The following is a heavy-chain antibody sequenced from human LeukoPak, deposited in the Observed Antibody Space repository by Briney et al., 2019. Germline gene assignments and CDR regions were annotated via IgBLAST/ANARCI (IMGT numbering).Heavy chain of an antibody. Sequence: SETLSLTCAVLGAAFRGSYSTWIRQTPEKGLKWIGEMNPSRSTTYISSRKSRVTISVDTSKNQFSLELSSVTAADTAVYYCARGRQDVTMIVVVMTAVSYYLVVWGKGTTVTVS. CDR2: MNPSRST. CDR3: ARGRQDVTMIVVVMTAVSYYLVV. V-gene: IGHV4-34*01. D-gene: IGHD3-22*01. CDR1: GAAFRGSY. J-gene: IGHJ6*03.